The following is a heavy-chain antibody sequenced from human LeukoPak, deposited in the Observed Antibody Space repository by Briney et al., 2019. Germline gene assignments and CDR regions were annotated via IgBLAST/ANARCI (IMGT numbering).Heavy chain of an antibody. CDR3: ARIGYSSSSLDF. V-gene: IGHV3-7*03. D-gene: IGHD6-6*01. CDR2: IKQDGSVK. J-gene: IGHJ4*02. Sequence: PGGSLRLSCAASGFTFTNCWMTWVRQAPGKGLEWVANIKQDGSVKYYVDSVKGRFTISRDNAKNSLYLQMNSLRAEDTAVYNCARIGYSSSSLDFWGRGTLVTVSS. CDR1: GFTFTNCW.